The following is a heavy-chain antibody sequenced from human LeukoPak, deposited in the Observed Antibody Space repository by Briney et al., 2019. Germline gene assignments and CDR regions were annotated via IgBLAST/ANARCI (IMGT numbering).Heavy chain of an antibody. D-gene: IGHD3-16*02. CDR3: ATVSAPGRNAFAI. J-gene: IGHJ3*02. Sequence: ASVKVSCKISGYTLSELSMHWVRQAPGKGLERMGGFDPEDRETIYAQKFQGRVTMTEDTSTDTAYMQLSSLRSEDTAVYYCATVSAPGRNAFAIWGQETMVTVSS. V-gene: IGHV1-24*01. CDR2: FDPEDRET. CDR1: GYTLSELS.